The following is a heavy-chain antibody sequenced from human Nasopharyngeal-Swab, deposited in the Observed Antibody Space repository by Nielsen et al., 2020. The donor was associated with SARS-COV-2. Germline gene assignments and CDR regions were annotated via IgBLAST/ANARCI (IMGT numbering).Heavy chain of an antibody. CDR3: AKDVRPYCSSTSCYIREDY. V-gene: IGHV3-23*01. D-gene: IGHD2-2*02. J-gene: IGHJ4*02. CDR2: ISGSGGST. CDR1: GFTFSSYA. Sequence: GESLKIFCAASGFTFSSYAMSWVRQAPGKGLEWVSAISGSGGSTYYADSVKGRFTISRDNSKNTLYLQMNSLRAEDTAVYYCAKDVRPYCSSTSCYIREDYWGQGTLVTVSS.